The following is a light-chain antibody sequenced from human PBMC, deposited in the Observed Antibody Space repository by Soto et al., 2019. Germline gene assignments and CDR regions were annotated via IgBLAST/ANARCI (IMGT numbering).Light chain of an antibody. CDR2: DVS. CDR1: QSVGTY. Sequence: EIVLTQSPVTLSLSPGERATLSCRASQSVGTYLAWYQQKPGQAPRLLIYDVSNRATGTPARFSGSGSETDLTLTIISLEPEDFSVYYCQNRRNWYTFGQGTKLEIK. CDR3: QNRRNWYT. J-gene: IGKJ2*01. V-gene: IGKV3-11*01.